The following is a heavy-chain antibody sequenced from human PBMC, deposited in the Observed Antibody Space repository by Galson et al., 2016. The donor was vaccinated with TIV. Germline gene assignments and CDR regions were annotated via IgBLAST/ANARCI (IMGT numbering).Heavy chain of an antibody. J-gene: IGHJ4*02. D-gene: IGHD3-3*01. Sequence: SLRLSCAASGFTFSSYSMSWVRQAPGRGLEWVASMKTGDIEDYNVNAVKGRFTVSRDSAKNSVDQQMNRLRVDDTAVDYCARWRGRQSEFESWGQGTLVTVSS. CDR3: ARWRGRQSEFES. V-gene: IGHV3-7*01. CDR1: GFTFSSYS. CDR2: MKTGDIED.